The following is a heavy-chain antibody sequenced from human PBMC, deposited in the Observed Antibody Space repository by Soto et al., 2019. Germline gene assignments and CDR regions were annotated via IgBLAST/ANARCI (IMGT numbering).Heavy chain of an antibody. Sequence: ASVKVSCKVSGYSLTELSIHWVRQAPGEGLEWMGGYDLEKGETIYAQKFQGRVTMTEDSPADTPYMQLRSLRSEDTAVYYCARDLTYFTATEGYFDYWGQGTLVTVSS. J-gene: IGHJ4*02. V-gene: IGHV1-24*01. CDR1: GYSLTELS. CDR2: YDLEKGET. D-gene: IGHD3-9*01. CDR3: ARDLTYFTATEGYFDY.